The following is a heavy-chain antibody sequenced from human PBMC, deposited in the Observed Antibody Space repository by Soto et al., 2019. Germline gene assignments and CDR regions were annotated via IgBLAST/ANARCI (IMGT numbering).Heavy chain of an antibody. CDR2: ISSDGINQ. Sequence: PGGSLRLSCAASGFTFSNYVMHWVPQAPGKGLEWVALISSDGINQYYTNSVKGRFTISRDNSKSTLYLEMNSLRAEDTAVYYCARDPTGYSSSWQTYFDYWGQGTLVTVSS. D-gene: IGHD6-13*01. V-gene: IGHV3-30-3*01. CDR3: ARDPTGYSSSWQTYFDY. CDR1: GFTFSNYV. J-gene: IGHJ4*02.